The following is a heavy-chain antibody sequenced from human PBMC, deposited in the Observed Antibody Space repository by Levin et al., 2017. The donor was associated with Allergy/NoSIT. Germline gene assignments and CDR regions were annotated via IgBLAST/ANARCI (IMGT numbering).Heavy chain of an antibody. CDR2: FHHSGST. Sequence: PSETLSLTCTVSGGSISGSSNYWGWIRQPPGKGLEWVGNFHHSGSTYYNPSLKSRLTISIDTSKNQFSLRLTSVTAADTAVYYCARPMRELWIHPLADWGQGILVTVSS. D-gene: IGHD1-7*01. V-gene: IGHV4-39*01. J-gene: IGHJ4*02. CDR1: GGSISGSSNY. CDR3: ARPMRELWIHPLAD.